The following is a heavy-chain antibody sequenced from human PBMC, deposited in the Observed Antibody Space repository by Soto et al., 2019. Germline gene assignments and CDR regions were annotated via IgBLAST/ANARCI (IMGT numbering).Heavy chain of an antibody. Sequence: PSETLSLTCTVSVASINSYHWSWIRQRAGKGLEWIGHIHSSGSTNYNPSLKSRVTMSVDTSKNQFSLRLMSLTAADTAVYYCARDQGVAAAGITWFDPWGQGSLVTVSS. J-gene: IGHJ5*02. V-gene: IGHV4-4*07. D-gene: IGHD6-13*01. CDR1: VASINSYH. CDR2: IHSSGST. CDR3: ARDQGVAAAGITWFDP.